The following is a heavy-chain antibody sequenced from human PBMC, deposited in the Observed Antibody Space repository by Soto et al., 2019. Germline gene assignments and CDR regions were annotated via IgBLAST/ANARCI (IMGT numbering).Heavy chain of an antibody. Sequence: QVQLVQSGAEVKEPGASVKVSCEASGYTFTSYFVLWVRQAPGQGPEWMGIINPVGGSTTYEQKFQGRVTMTRDTSTHTVYMEVSSLTSADTAVYYCARLYNLNDPDFWGQGTMVTVSS. CDR2: INPVGGST. D-gene: IGHD1-20*01. V-gene: IGHV1-46*01. J-gene: IGHJ3*01. CDR3: ARLYNLNDPDF. CDR1: GYTFTSYF.